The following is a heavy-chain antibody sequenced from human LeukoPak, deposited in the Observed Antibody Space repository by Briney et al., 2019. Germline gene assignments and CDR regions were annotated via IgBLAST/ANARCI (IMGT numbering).Heavy chain of an antibody. CDR1: GYTFIGYG. CDR2: ISAYNGNT. Sequence: GSVKVSCKASGYTFIGYGISWVRQAPGEGLEWRGWISAYNGNTNYAQKLRGRVTMTTDTSTSTAYMELRSLRSDDTAVYYCARDDQYIYYGSVWGQGTTVTVSS. J-gene: IGHJ6*02. D-gene: IGHD3-10*01. V-gene: IGHV1-18*01. CDR3: ARDDQYIYYGSV.